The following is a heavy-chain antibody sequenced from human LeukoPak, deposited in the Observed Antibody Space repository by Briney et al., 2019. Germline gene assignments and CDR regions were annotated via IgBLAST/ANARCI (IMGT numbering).Heavy chain of an antibody. V-gene: IGHV3-66*01. J-gene: IGHJ4*02. D-gene: IGHD5-18*01. CDR2: IYSGGST. CDR1: GFSFSSYS. CDR3: ARSGTDTAMVKGPYYFDY. Sequence: PGGSLRLSCAASGFSFSSYSMNWVRQAPGKGLEWVSVIYSGGSTYYADSVKGRFTISRDNSKNTLYLQMNSLRAEDTAVYYCARSGTDTAMVKGPYYFDYWGQGTLVTVSS.